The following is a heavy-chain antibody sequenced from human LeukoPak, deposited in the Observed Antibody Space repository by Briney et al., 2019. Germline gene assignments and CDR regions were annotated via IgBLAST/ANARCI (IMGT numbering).Heavy chain of an antibody. D-gene: IGHD5-24*01. Sequence: GSSVTVSCTASGGTFSSYAISWVRQAPGQGLEWMGGIIPIFGTANYAQKFQGRVTITADEPTSTAYMELSSLRSEDTAVYYCARDWFGDGYNAAPDYWGQGTLVTVSS. J-gene: IGHJ4*02. CDR2: IIPIFGTA. CDR1: GGTFSSYA. CDR3: ARDWFGDGYNAAPDY. V-gene: IGHV1-69*01.